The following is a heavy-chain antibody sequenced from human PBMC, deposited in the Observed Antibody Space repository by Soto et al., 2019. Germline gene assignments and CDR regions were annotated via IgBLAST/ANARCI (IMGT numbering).Heavy chain of an antibody. D-gene: IGHD4-17*01. Sequence: SETMSLTCTVSGGSLSSSSYYWSWKNQPPGKGLEWIGSIYYSGSTYYNPSLKSRVTISVDTSKNQFSLKLSSVTAADTAVYYCASDYGDYARSFDPWGQGTLVTSPQ. CDR1: GGSLSSSSYY. V-gene: IGHV4-39*01. CDR3: ASDYGDYARSFDP. CDR2: IYYSGST. J-gene: IGHJ5*02.